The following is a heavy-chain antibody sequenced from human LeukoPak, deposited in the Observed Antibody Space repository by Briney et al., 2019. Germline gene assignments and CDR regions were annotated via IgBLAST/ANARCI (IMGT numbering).Heavy chain of an antibody. J-gene: IGHJ4*02. V-gene: IGHV3-53*01. CDR3: ARGPPQMIAPIY. CDR2: IYSGGST. Sequence: GGSLRLSCAASGFTVSSNYMSWVRQAPGKGLEWVSVIYSGGSTYYADSVKGRFTISRDNSKNTLYLQMNSLRAEDTAVYHCARGPPQMIAPIYWGQGTLVTVSS. CDR1: GFTVSSNY. D-gene: IGHD3-22*01.